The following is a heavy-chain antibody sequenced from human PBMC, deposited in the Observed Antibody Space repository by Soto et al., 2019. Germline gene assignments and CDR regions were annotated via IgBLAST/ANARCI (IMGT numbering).Heavy chain of an antibody. V-gene: IGHV4-34*01. Sequence: SETLSLTCAVYGGSFSGYYWSWIRQPQGKGLEWIGEINHSGSTNYNPSLKSRVTISVDTSKNQFSLKLSSVTAADTAVYYCARCPMFGELFRYYYYYMDVWGKGTTVTVSS. CDR2: INHSGST. J-gene: IGHJ6*03. CDR3: ARCPMFGELFRYYYYYMDV. D-gene: IGHD3-10*02. CDR1: GGSFSGYY.